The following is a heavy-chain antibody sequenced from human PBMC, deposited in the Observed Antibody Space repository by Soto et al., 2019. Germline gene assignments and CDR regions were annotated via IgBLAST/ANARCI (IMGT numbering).Heavy chain of an antibody. CDR3: ARGPYGSGSHYYNYYGMDV. Sequence: SETLSLTCAVYGGSFSGYYWSWIRQPPGKGLEWIGEINHSGSTNYNASLESRVTISVDTSKNQSSLKLSSVTAADTAVYYCARGPYGSGSHYYNYYGMDVWGRGRTVT. CDR2: INHSGST. J-gene: IGHJ6*02. CDR1: GGSFSGYY. V-gene: IGHV4-34*01. D-gene: IGHD3-10*01.